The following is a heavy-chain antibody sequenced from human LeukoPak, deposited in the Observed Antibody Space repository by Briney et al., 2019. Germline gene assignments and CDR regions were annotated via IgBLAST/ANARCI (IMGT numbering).Heavy chain of an antibody. D-gene: IGHD6-19*01. Sequence: PGRSLRLSCAAPGFTFSSYAMHWVRQAPGKGLEWVTIISYDGSNKYYAESVKGRFTISRDNSKNTLYLQMNSLRAEDTAVYCCASLIAVAGNTGNAFDMWGPGTMVTVSS. CDR3: ASLIAVAGNTGNAFDM. J-gene: IGHJ3*02. V-gene: IGHV3-30*04. CDR1: GFTFSSYA. CDR2: ISYDGSNK.